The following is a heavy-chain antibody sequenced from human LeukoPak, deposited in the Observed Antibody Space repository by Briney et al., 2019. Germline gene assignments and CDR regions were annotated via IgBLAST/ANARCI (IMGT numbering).Heavy chain of an antibody. J-gene: IGHJ4*02. CDR1: GGTFSSYA. Sequence: GASVKVSCKASGGTFSSYAISWGRQAPGQGLEWMGGIIPIFGTANYAQKFQGRVTITADESTSTAYMELSSLRSEDTAVYYCARAGSGIAAAGNYFDYWGQGTLVTVSS. V-gene: IGHV1-69*13. D-gene: IGHD6-13*01. CDR3: ARAGSGIAAAGNYFDY. CDR2: IIPIFGTA.